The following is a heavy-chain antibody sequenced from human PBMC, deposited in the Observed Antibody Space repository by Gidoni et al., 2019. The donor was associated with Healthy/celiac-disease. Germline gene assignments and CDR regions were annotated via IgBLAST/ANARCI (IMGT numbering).Heavy chain of an antibody. V-gene: IGHV4-59*01. Sequence: QVQLQESGPGLVKPSETLSLTCTVSGGSISSYYWSWIRQPPGKGLEWIGYIYYSGSTNYNPSLKSRVTISVDTSKNQFSLKLSSVTAADTAVYYCARDKMAVATTRDYYGMDVWGQGTTVTVSS. J-gene: IGHJ6*02. CDR2: IYYSGST. D-gene: IGHD5-12*01. CDR1: GGSISSYY. CDR3: ARDKMAVATTRDYYGMDV.